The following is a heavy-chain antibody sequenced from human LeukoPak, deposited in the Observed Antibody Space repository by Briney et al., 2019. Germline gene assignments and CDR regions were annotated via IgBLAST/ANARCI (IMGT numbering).Heavy chain of an antibody. J-gene: IGHJ4*02. V-gene: IGHV4-4*07. CDR1: GGSISSYY. CDR3: ARGRHYYGFDY. D-gene: IGHD3-10*01. Sequence: SETLSLTCTVSGGSISSYYWSWIRQPAGKGLEWIGRIYTSGSTNYNPSLKSRVTMSVDTSKDQFSLTLSSVTAADTAVYYCARGRHYYGFDYWGQGTLVTVSS. CDR2: IYTSGST.